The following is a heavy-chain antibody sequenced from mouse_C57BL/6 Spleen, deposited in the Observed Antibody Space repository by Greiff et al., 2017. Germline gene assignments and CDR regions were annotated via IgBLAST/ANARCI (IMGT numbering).Heavy chain of an antibody. Sequence: VQLQQSGPELVKPGASVKISCKASGYTVTDYYMNWVKQSHGKSLEWIGDINPNNGGTSYNQKFKGKATLTVDKSSSTAYMELRSLTSEDSAVYYCARREFYYYAMDYWGQGTSVTVSS. J-gene: IGHJ4*01. CDR2: INPNNGGT. CDR1: GYTVTDYY. V-gene: IGHV1-26*01. CDR3: ARREFYYYAMDY.